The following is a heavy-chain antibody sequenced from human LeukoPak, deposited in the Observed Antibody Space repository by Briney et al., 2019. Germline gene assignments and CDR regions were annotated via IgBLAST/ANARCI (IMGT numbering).Heavy chain of an antibody. CDR3: ARVKAPTMVRGVIKSYYYYYGMDV. D-gene: IGHD3-10*01. V-gene: IGHV3-33*01. CDR2: IWYDGSNK. J-gene: IGHJ6*02. Sequence: PGRSLRLSCAASGFTFSSYGMHWVRQAPGKGLEWVAVIWYDGSNKYYADSVKGRFTISRDNAKNTLYLQMNSLRAEDTAVYYCARVKAPTMVRGVIKSYYYYYGMDVWGQGTTVTVSS. CDR1: GFTFSSYG.